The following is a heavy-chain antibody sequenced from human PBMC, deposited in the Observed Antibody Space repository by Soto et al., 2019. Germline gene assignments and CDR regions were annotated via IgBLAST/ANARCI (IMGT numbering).Heavy chain of an antibody. CDR1: GFTFSSYG. CDR3: AKDPKDSSAWHL. Sequence: GGSLRLSCAASGFTFSSYGIQWVRQAPGKGLEWVALISHDGSNNYYADSVKGRFTISRDNSKNTLYLQMNSLRTEDTAVYYCAKDPKDSSAWHLWGQGTLVTVSS. V-gene: IGHV3-30*18. CDR2: ISHDGSNN. D-gene: IGHD6-19*01. J-gene: IGHJ5*02.